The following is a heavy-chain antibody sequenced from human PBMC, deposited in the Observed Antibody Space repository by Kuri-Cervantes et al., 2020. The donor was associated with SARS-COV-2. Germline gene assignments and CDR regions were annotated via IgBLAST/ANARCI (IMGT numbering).Heavy chain of an antibody. CDR2: IGTAGDT. V-gene: IGHV3-13*01. J-gene: IGHJ4*02. Sequence: LSLTCAASGFTFSSYAMHWVRQATGKGLEWVSAIGTAGDTYYPGSVKGQFTISRENAKNSLYLQMNSLRAGDTAVYYCAKCGFGRRGYFDYWGQGTLVTVSS. D-gene: IGHD3-10*01. CDR1: GFTFSSYA. CDR3: AKCGFGRRGYFDY.